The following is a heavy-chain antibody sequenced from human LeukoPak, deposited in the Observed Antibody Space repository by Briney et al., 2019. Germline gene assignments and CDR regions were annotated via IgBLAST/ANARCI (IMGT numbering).Heavy chain of an antibody. D-gene: IGHD6-13*01. CDR2: ISYDGSNE. Sequence: GGSLRLSCAASGFTFSSYGMHWVRQAPGKGLEWVAVISYDGSNEYYADSVKGRFTISRDNSKNTLYLQMNSLRAEDTAVYYCAKDAAAGTNWFDPWGQGTLVTVSS. CDR1: GFTFSSYG. J-gene: IGHJ5*02. V-gene: IGHV3-30*18. CDR3: AKDAAAGTNWFDP.